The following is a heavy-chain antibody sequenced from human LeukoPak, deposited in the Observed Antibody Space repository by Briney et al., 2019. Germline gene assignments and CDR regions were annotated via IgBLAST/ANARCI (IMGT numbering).Heavy chain of an antibody. CDR2: ISYDGSNK. V-gene: IGHV3-30*18. Sequence: GGSLRLSCAASGFTFSSYAMSWVRQAPGKGLEWVAVISYDGSNKYYADSVKGRFTISRDNSKNTLYLQMNSLRAEDTAVYYCAKGASYPDAFDIWGQGTMVTVSS. CDR3: AKGASYPDAFDI. CDR1: GFTFSSYA. D-gene: IGHD2-2*01. J-gene: IGHJ3*02.